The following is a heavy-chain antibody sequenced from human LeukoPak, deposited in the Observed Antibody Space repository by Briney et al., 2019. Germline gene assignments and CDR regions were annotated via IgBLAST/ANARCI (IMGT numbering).Heavy chain of an antibody. CDR1: GFTFSSYS. V-gene: IGHV3-21*01. D-gene: IGHD3-9*01. Sequence: TGGSLRLSCAASGFTFSSYSMTWVRQAPGKGLEWVSSLSHNSYYIYYADSVKGRFTISRDNAKNSLYLQMNSLRAEDTAVYYCARVRDDTNEGYPDYWGQGTLVTVSS. CDR2: LSHNSYYI. CDR3: ARVRDDTNEGYPDY. J-gene: IGHJ4*02.